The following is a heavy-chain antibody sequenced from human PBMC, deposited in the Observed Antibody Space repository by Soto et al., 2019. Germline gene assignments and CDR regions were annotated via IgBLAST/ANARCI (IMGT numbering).Heavy chain of an antibody. CDR3: ARDSFPTTTKGHGVYLYYGVDV. V-gene: IGHV3-30*04. J-gene: IGHJ6*02. Sequence: GGSLRLSCAASGFSLSSYAMHWVRQAPGKALGWVAVISYDGINQKYADSVKGRFTISRDNSKNTLYLQMNSLRAEDTAVFHCARDSFPTTTKGHGVYLYYGVDVWGQGTTVTVSS. CDR1: GFSLSSYA. CDR2: ISYDGINQ. D-gene: IGHD4-4*01.